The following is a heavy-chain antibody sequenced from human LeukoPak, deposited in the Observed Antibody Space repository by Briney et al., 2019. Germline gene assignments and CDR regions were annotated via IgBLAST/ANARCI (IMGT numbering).Heavy chain of an antibody. Sequence: RASVKVSCKVSGYTLTELSMHWVRQAPGKGLEWMGGFDPEDGETIYAQKFQGRVTMTEGTSTDTAYMELSSLRSEDTAVYYCARSSRYYGMDVWGQGTTVTVSS. V-gene: IGHV1-24*01. CDR2: FDPEDGET. J-gene: IGHJ6*02. CDR1: GYTLTELS. CDR3: ARSSRYYGMDV.